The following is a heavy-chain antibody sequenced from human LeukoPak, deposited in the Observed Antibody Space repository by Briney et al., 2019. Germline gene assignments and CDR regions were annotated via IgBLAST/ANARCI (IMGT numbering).Heavy chain of an antibody. Sequence: ASVKVSCKASGYTFTGYYMHWVRQAPGPGLEWMGWINLNSGGTNYAQKFQGRVTMTRDTSISTAYMELSRLRSDDTAVYYCATARVVVVAATYYYYGMDVWGQGTTVTVSS. CDR2: INLNSGGT. CDR3: ATARVVVVAATYYYYGMDV. V-gene: IGHV1-2*02. J-gene: IGHJ6*02. D-gene: IGHD2-15*01. CDR1: GYTFTGYY.